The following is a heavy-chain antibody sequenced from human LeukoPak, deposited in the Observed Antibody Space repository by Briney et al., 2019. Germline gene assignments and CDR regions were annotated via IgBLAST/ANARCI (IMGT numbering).Heavy chain of an antibody. CDR2: ISVAADNT. J-gene: IGHJ4*02. D-gene: IGHD4-17*01. Sequence: PGGSLRLSCAASGSILSSYVMSWVRQAPGKGLEWVSLISVAADNTYYADSVKGRFAISRDNSKNTLFLQMNSLRAEDTAVYYCAASVSRAGYYFDYWGQGTLVTVSS. V-gene: IGHV3-23*01. CDR3: AASVSRAGYYFDY. CDR1: GSILSSYV.